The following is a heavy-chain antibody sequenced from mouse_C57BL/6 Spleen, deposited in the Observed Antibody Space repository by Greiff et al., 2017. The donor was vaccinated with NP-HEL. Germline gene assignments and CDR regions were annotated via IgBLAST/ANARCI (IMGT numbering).Heavy chain of an antibody. CDR2: ISDGGSYT. CDR1: GFTFSSYA. Sequence: EVKLMESGGGLVKPGGSLKLSCAASGFTFSSYAMSWVRQTPEKRLEWVATISDGGSYTYYPDNVKGRFTISRDNAKNNLYLQMRHLKSEDTAMYYCARDEDYGSSGAMDYWGQGTSVTVSS. V-gene: IGHV5-4*01. CDR3: ARDEDYGSSGAMDY. J-gene: IGHJ4*01. D-gene: IGHD1-1*01.